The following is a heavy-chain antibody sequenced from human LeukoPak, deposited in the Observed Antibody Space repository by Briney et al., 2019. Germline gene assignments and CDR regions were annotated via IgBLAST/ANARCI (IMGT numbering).Heavy chain of an antibody. CDR3: ARPIWSDYGIFWFDP. CDR1: GGSINTNNYY. Sequence: SETLSLTCNVSGGSINTNNYYWGWIRQPPGKGLEWIGSIYYNGSTYYNPSLKSRVTISVDTSKNQFSLKLSSVTAADTAVYYCARPIWSDYGIFWFDPWGQGTLVTVSS. D-gene: IGHD3-3*01. CDR2: IYYNGST. J-gene: IGHJ5*02. V-gene: IGHV4-39*01.